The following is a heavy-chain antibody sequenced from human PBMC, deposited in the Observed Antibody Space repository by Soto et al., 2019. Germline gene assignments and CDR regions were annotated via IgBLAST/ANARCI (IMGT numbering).Heavy chain of an antibody. J-gene: IGHJ4*02. V-gene: IGHV3-33*01. CDR1: GFTFSSYG. D-gene: IGHD3-9*01. Sequence: QVQLVESGGGVVQPGRSLRLSCAASGFTFSSYGMHWVRQAPGKGLEWVAVIWYDGSNKYYADSVKGRFTISRDNSKNTLYLQMNSLRAEDTAVYYCARVLRLRYFDWLVSSPGGIDYWGQGTLVTVSS. CDR3: ARVLRLRYFDWLVSSPGGIDY. CDR2: IWYDGSNK.